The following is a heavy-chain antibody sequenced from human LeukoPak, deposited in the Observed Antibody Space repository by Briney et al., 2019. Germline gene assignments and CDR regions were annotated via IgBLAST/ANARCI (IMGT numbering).Heavy chain of an antibody. CDR1: GYSISSGYY. J-gene: IGHJ4*02. CDR3: ARHSRGYSSGWYFDY. D-gene: IGHD6-19*01. V-gene: IGHV4-38-2*02. Sequence: PSETLSLTSTVSGYSISSGYYWGWIRQPPGKGLEWIGSIYHSGSTYYNPSLKSRVTISVDTSKNQFSLKLSSVTAADTAVYYCARHSRGYSSGWYFDYWGQGTLVTVSS. CDR2: IYHSGST.